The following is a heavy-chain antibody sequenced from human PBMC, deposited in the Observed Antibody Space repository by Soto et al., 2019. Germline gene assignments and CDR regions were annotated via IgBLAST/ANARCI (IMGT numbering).Heavy chain of an antibody. Sequence: SETLSLTCTVSDASITDYYWNWIRRPPGKGLEWIGYVSYSGSSNYNPSLKNRVAVSLDTSKNQFSLKLGSVTAADTAVYYCTRLRYGGAFDYWGQGTLVTVSS. CDR1: DASITDYY. CDR2: VSYSGSS. CDR3: TRLRYGGAFDY. V-gene: IGHV4-59*08. J-gene: IGHJ4*02. D-gene: IGHD4-17*01.